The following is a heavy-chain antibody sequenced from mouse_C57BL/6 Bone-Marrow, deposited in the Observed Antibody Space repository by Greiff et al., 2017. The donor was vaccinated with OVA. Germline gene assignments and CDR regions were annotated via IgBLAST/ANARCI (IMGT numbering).Heavy chain of an antibody. V-gene: IGHV5-17*01. J-gene: IGHJ2*01. CDR1: GFTFSDYG. D-gene: IGHD4-1*01. Sequence: EVHLVESGGGLVKPGGSLKLSCAASGFTFSDYGMHWVRQAPEKGLEWVAYISSGSSTIYYADTVKGRFTITRDNAKNTLFLQLTSLRSEDTAMYYCARNLGLDYWGQGTTLTVSS. CDR3: ARNLGLDY. CDR2: ISSGSSTI.